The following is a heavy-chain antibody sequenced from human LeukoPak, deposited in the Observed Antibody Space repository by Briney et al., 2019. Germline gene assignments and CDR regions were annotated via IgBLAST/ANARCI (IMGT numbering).Heavy chain of an antibody. Sequence: GGSLRLSCAASGXTFSSYEMNWVRQAPGKGLEWVSYISSSGSTIYYADSVKGRFTISRDNAKNSLYLQMNSLRAEDTAVYYCARLKGYGDFDYWGQGTLVTVSS. CDR1: GXTFSSYE. CDR3: ARLKGYGDFDY. D-gene: IGHD5-18*01. J-gene: IGHJ4*02. CDR2: ISSSGSTI. V-gene: IGHV3-48*03.